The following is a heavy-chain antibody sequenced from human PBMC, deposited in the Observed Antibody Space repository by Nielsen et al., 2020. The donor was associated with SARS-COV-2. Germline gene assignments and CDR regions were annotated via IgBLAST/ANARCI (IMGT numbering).Heavy chain of an antibody. Sequence: ASVKVSCKASGYTFTSYAMNWVRQAPGQGLEWMGRINPNSGGTNYAQKFQGRVTMTRDTSISTAYMELSSLGSEDTAVYYCARRAIRTAVFDYWGQGTLVTVSS. CDR3: ARRAIRTAVFDY. V-gene: IGHV1-2*06. CDR1: GYTFTSYA. CDR2: INPNSGGT. J-gene: IGHJ4*02. D-gene: IGHD2-2*01.